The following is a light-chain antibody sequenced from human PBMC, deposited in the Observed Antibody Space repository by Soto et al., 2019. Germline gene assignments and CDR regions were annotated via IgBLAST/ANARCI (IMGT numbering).Light chain of an antibody. V-gene: IGKV1-33*01. CDR3: QQYYTSPYS. CDR1: QDIYKY. Sequence: DIQMTQSPSSLSAAVGDRVTFTCQASQDIYKYLNWYQQKPGKAPKLLIYDASNLERGVPSRFSGSGSGTDFSLTISRLQAEDVAVYFCQQYYTSPYSFGQGTKLELK. J-gene: IGKJ2*03. CDR2: DAS.